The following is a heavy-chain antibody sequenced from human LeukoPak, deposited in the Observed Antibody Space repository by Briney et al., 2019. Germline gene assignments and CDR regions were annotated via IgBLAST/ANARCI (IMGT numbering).Heavy chain of an antibody. CDR2: INHSGST. V-gene: IGHV4-34*01. CDR1: GFTFSSYA. J-gene: IGHJ4*02. Sequence: GSLRLSCAASGFTFSSYAMSWVRQAPGKGLEWIGEINHSGSTNYNPSLKSRVTISVDTSKNQFSLKLSSVTAADTAVYYCARGGSGYDFDYWGQGTLVTVSS. D-gene: IGHD5-12*01. CDR3: ARGGSGYDFDY.